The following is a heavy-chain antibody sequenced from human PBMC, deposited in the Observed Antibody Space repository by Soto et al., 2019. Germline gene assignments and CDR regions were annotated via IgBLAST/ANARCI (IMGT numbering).Heavy chain of an antibody. CDR1: GYSFTSYW. CDR3: ARRCSGGRCYSGEFDY. D-gene: IGHD2-15*01. J-gene: IGHJ4*02. CDR2: IDPSDSDT. V-gene: IGHV5-10-1*01. Sequence: GESLKISCKGSGYSFTSYWISWVRQMPGKGLEWMGSIDPSDSDTNYSPSFQGHVTISADKSISTAYLQWSSLKASDTAMYYCARRCSGGRCYSGEFDYWGPGTLVTVSS.